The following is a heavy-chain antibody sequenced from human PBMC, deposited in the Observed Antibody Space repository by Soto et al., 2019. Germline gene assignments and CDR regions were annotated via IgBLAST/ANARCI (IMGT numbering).Heavy chain of an antibody. CDR1: GGTFSSYT. J-gene: IGHJ4*02. D-gene: IGHD3-10*01. V-gene: IGHV1-69*04. Sequence: QVQLVQSGAEVKKPGSSVKVSCKASGGTFSSYTMSWVPQAPGQGLEWMGRIIPILGIANYAQKFQGRVTITADKSTSTAYMELSSLRSEDTAVYYCARDRGDGYNNYWGQGTLVTVSS. CDR2: IIPILGIA. CDR3: ARDRGDGYNNY.